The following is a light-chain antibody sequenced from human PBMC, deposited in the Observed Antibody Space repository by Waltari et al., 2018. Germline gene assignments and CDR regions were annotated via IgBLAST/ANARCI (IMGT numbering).Light chain of an antibody. CDR1: NSDVRSYTL. CDR2: EGS. CDR3: SSYAGSGSPRV. V-gene: IGLV2-23*01. Sequence: SALIQSASASGDPGQSITMCSTPTNSDVRSYTLVSGYQQPPGKAPKFLIYEGSKRPSGVSYRFSGAKSGNTASLTISGLQADDEADYYCSSYAGSGSPRVFGGGTKLTVL. J-gene: IGLJ3*02.